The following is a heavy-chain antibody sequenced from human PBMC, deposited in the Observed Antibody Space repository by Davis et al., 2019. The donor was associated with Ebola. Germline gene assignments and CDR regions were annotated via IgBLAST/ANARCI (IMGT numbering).Heavy chain of an antibody. Sequence: GESLKISCAASGFTFSISGMHWVRQAPGKGLEWVAFIRSDGSVKYYADSLKGRFTISRDNAKNSLYLQMNSLRAEDTAVYYCARPIYGSGSWWFDPWGQGTLVTVSS. J-gene: IGHJ5*02. V-gene: IGHV3-30*02. D-gene: IGHD3-10*01. CDR1: GFTFSISG. CDR3: ARPIYGSGSWWFDP. CDR2: IRSDGSVK.